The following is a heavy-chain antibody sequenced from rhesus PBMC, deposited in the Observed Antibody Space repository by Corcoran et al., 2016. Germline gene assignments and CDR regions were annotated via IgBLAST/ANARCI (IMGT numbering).Heavy chain of an antibody. CDR1: GGSISCNW. CDR2: ISGSGGRP. D-gene: IGHD2-2*01. V-gene: IGHV4-173*01. CDR3: ARRPYYYYGLDS. J-gene: IGHJ6*01. Sequence: QLQLQESGPGLVKPSETLSLTCAVSGGSISCNWWSWIRQPPGKGLEWIGRISGSGGRPTYKPSHKSRVTISTDPSKKQLSLKLSSVTDADTAVYYCARRPYYYYGLDSWGQGVVVTVSS.